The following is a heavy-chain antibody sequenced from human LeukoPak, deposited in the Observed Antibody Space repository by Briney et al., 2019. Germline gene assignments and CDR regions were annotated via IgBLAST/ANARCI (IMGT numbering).Heavy chain of an antibody. CDR1: GYTFTGFH. CDR3: ARVAVEMASWFDP. D-gene: IGHD5-24*01. Sequence: GSVKVSRKASGYTFTGFHMHWVRQAPAQGLEWWRWITPDSGGTNYAPRFQGRVTMTRDTSINTAYMELSRLRSDDTAVYYCARVAVEMASWFDPWGQGTLVTVSS. CDR2: ITPDSGGT. J-gene: IGHJ5*02. V-gene: IGHV1-2*02.